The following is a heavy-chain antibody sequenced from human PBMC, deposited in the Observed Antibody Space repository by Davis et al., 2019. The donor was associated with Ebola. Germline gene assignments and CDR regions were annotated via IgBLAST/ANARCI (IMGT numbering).Heavy chain of an antibody. D-gene: IGHD6-25*01. V-gene: IGHV3-30*19. CDR1: GFTFSSYG. Sequence: PGGSLRLSCAASGFTFSSYGMHWVRQAPGKGLEWVAVIWYDGSNKYYADSVKGRFTISRDNSKNTLYLQMNSLRAEDTAVYYCARDVALWQRFNYYYGMDVWGQGTTVTVSS. J-gene: IGHJ6*02. CDR2: IWYDGSNK. CDR3: ARDVALWQRFNYYYGMDV.